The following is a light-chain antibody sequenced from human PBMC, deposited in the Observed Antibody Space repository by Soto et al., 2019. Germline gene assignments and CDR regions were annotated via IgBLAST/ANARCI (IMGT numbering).Light chain of an antibody. CDR2: DAS. Sequence: EIVLTQSPATLSLSPGERATLSCRASQSVTTFLAWHQQKPDQAPRLLIYDASTRATGIPARFSGSGSGTDFTLTISSLEPEDFAVYYCQQRSNWPPVITFGGGTKVEIK. V-gene: IGKV3-11*01. J-gene: IGKJ4*01. CDR3: QQRSNWPPVIT. CDR1: QSVTTF.